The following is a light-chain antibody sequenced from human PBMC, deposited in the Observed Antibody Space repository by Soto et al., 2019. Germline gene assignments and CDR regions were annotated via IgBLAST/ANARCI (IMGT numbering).Light chain of an antibody. Sequence: EIVLTQSPGTLSLSPGERATLSCRASQSVSSSYLAWYQQKPGQAPRLLIYGASSRATGIPDRFSGSGSGTDFTLTISSLEPEDFAVYYCQQRTNWPLGTFGGGTKVDIK. CDR2: GAS. CDR1: QSVSSSY. J-gene: IGKJ4*01. V-gene: IGKV3D-20*02. CDR3: QQRTNWPLGT.